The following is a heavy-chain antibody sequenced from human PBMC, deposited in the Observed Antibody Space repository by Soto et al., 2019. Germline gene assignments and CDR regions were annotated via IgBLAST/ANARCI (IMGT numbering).Heavy chain of an antibody. CDR1: GDSISSYY. J-gene: IGHJ6*02. CDR3: ARATYSSSWYISRGGYYGMDV. CDR2: IYYSGST. D-gene: IGHD6-13*01. V-gene: IGHV4-59*01. Sequence: PSETLSLTCTVSGDSISSYYWSGIRQPPGKGLEWIGYIYYSGSTNYNPSLKSRVTISVDTSKNQFSLKLSSVTAADTAVYYCARATYSSSWYISRGGYYGMDVWGQGTTVTVSS.